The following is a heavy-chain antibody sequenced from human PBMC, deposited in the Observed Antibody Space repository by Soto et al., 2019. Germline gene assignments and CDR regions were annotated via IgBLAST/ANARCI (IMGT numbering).Heavy chain of an antibody. J-gene: IGHJ4*02. CDR1: GFTFSDYY. D-gene: IGHD5-18*01. CDR2: ITSSGSTT. Sequence: GGSLRLSCAASGFTFSDYYMSWIRQAPGKGLEWASSITSSGSTTYYTDSVKGRFTISRDNAKNSLYLQMNSLRAEDTAVYYCARERYSYGPYYFDYWGQGTLVT. V-gene: IGHV3-11*01. CDR3: ARERYSYGPYYFDY.